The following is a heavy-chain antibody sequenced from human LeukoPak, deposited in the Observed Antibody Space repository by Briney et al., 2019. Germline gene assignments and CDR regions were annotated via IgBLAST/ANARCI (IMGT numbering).Heavy chain of an antibody. V-gene: IGHV4-39*01. J-gene: IGHJ4*02. D-gene: IGHD5-18*01. CDR2: IYRSGDT. CDR3: ASIRGYSYGYLGYYFDY. CDR1: GGSITDTTYY. Sequence: SETLSLTCTVSGGSITDTTYYWGWIRQPPGKRLEWIGSIYRSGDTYYNPSLNNRVTLSVDTSKNQFSLQLSSVTAADTAVYYCASIRGYSYGYLGYYFDYWGQGTLVTVSS.